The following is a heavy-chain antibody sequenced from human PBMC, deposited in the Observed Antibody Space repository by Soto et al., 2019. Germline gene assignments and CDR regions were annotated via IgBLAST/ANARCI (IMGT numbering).Heavy chain of an antibody. J-gene: IGHJ4*02. CDR2: ISGRSNTI. V-gene: IGHV3-48*01. CDR3: TREGDGSGFFSDF. CDR1: GFTFSDYN. D-gene: IGHD3-22*01. Sequence: PGGSLRLSCVASGFTFSDYNMNWVRQAPGKGLEWVSFISGRSNTIYYADSVKGRFTISRDNAKNSLYLLMNSLRAGDTAVYYCTREGDGSGFFSDFWGQGALVTVSS.